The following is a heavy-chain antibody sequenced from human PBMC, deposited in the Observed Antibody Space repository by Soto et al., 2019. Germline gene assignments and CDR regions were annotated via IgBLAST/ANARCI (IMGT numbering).Heavy chain of an antibody. CDR1: GYTFTSYG. V-gene: IGHV1-18*01. Sequence: QVPLVQSGAEVKKPGASVKDSCKASGYTFTSYGISWVRQAPGQGLEWMGWISAYNGNTNYAQKLQGRVTMTTDTSTSTAYMELRRQRSDDTAVYYCARVEIQWLVPEYFDYWGQGTLVTVSS. CDR2: ISAYNGNT. D-gene: IGHD6-19*01. J-gene: IGHJ4*02. CDR3: ARVEIQWLVPEYFDY.